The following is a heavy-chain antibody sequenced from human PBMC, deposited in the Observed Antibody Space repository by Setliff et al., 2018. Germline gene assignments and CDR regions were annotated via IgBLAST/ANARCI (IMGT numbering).Heavy chain of an antibody. Sequence: ASVKVSCKASGYTFTSYAMHWVRQAPGQGLGWMGWISVYNGKTKYAQKFQGRVTMTTDTSTRTAYMEVTSLRSDDTAVYYCATEKFPGDWGDYWGQGTLVTVSS. D-gene: IGHD2-21*01. CDR1: GYTFTSYA. CDR3: ATEKFPGDWGDY. CDR2: ISVYNGKT. V-gene: IGHV1-18*01. J-gene: IGHJ4*02.